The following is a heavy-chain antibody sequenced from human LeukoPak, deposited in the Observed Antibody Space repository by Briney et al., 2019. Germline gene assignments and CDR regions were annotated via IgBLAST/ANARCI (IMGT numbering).Heavy chain of an antibody. D-gene: IGHD5-24*01. CDR2: IWYDGSNE. CDR1: GFTFITYG. CDR3: AKDRRRDGYNVDAFDI. V-gene: IGHV3-33*06. J-gene: IGHJ3*02. Sequence: PGRSQRLSCAASGFTFITYGMHWVRQAPGKGLEWVAVIWYDGSNEYYADSAKGRFTISRDNSKNTLYLQMNSLRAEDTAVYYCAKDRRRDGYNVDAFDIRGQGTMVTVSP.